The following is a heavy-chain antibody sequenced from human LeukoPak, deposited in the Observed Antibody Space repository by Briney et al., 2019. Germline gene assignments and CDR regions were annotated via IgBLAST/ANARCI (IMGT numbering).Heavy chain of an antibody. D-gene: IGHD1-14*01. J-gene: IGHJ6*04. CDR2: IIPIFGTA. Sequence: EASVKVSCKASGGTFSSYAISWVRQAPGQGLEWMGGIIPIFGTANYAQKFQGRVTITADKSTSTAYMELSSLRSEDTAVYYCARVSSGIPPLMDVWGKGTTVTVSS. CDR3: ARVSSGIPPLMDV. CDR1: GGTFSSYA. V-gene: IGHV1-69*06.